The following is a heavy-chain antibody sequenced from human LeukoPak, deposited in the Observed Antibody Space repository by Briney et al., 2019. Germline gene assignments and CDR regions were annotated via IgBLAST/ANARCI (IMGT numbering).Heavy chain of an antibody. D-gene: IGHD1-1*01. V-gene: IGHV1-24*01. CDR2: FDPEDGET. Sequence: ASVKVSCKVSGYTLTELSMHWVRQAPGKGLEWMGGFDPEDGETIYAQKFQGRVTTTEDTSTDTAYMELSSLRSEDTAVYYCATLNDGFRDYWGQGTLVTVSS. CDR3: ATLNDGFRDY. CDR1: GYTLTELS. J-gene: IGHJ4*02.